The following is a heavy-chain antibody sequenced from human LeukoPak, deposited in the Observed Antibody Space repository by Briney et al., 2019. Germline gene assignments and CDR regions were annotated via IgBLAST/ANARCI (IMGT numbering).Heavy chain of an antibody. Sequence: ASVKVSCKASGYTFTSYYMHWVRQAPGQGLEWMGIINPSGGSTSYAQKFQGRVTMTRDMSTSTVYMELSSLRSEDTAVYYCARDRKYYDSSGYHKNYYMDVWGKGTTVTVSS. CDR3: ARDRKYYDSSGYHKNYYMDV. D-gene: IGHD3-22*01. CDR2: INPSGGST. CDR1: GYTFTSYY. J-gene: IGHJ6*03. V-gene: IGHV1-46*01.